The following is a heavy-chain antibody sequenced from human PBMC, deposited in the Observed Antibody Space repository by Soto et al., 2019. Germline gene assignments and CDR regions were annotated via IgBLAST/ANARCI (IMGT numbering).Heavy chain of an antibody. Sequence: QVQLQESGPGLVKPSQTLSLTCSVSGGSISSSGYYWSLVRQPPGKGQEWIGYLYYGGSTYYNPSLKSRVTISADTSANHFSLKLTSVTAADTAIYYCTYGLGSPYYFDHWGQGTLVTVSS. CDR2: LYYGGST. D-gene: IGHD3-16*01. J-gene: IGHJ4*02. CDR1: GGSISSSGYY. V-gene: IGHV4-31*03. CDR3: TYGLGSPYYFDH.